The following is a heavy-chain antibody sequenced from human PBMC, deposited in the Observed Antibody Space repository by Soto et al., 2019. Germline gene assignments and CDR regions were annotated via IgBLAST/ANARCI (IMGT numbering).Heavy chain of an antibody. CDR1: GFIFTNYA. Sequence: GGSLRLSCAASGFIFTNYAMNWARQAPGKGLEWVSVIGGRGNSAYYADSVQGRFTISRDNSKNTLSLQMSSLTADDTAIYYCVREGRGSFDFWGRGTMVTVSS. J-gene: IGHJ3*01. CDR2: IGGRGNSA. V-gene: IGHV3-23*01. D-gene: IGHD5-12*01. CDR3: VREGRGSFDF.